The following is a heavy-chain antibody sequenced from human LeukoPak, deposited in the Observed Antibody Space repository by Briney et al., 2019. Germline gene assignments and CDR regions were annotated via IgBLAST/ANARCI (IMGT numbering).Heavy chain of an antibody. V-gene: IGHV3-11*01. Sequence: PGGSLRLSCAASGFTFSDYYMSWIRQAPGKGLEWVSYISSSGSTIYYADSVKGRFTISRDNAKNSLYLQMNSLRAEDTAVYYCARIPPVALNCGGACPPNYSFDYWGQGTLVTVSS. CDR1: GFTFSDYY. CDR2: ISSSGSTI. J-gene: IGHJ4*02. CDR3: ARIPPVALNCGGACPPNYSFDY. D-gene: IGHD2-21*02.